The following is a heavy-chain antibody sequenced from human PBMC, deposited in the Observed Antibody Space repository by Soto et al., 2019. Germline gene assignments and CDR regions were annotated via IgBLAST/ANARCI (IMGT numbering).Heavy chain of an antibody. CDR2: INPNSGGT. J-gene: IGHJ6*03. Sequence: ASVKVSCKASGYTFTGYYMHWVRQAPGQGLEWMGWINPNSGGTNYAQKFQGWVTMTRDTSISTAYMELSRLRSDDTAVYYCARGLGRGGQLLSRYYYYYMDVWGKGTTVTVSS. CDR3: ARGLGRGGQLLSRYYYYYMDV. D-gene: IGHD2-2*01. V-gene: IGHV1-2*04. CDR1: GYTFTGYY.